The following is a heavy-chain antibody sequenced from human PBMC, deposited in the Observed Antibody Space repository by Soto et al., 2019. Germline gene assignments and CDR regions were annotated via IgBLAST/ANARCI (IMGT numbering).Heavy chain of an antibody. D-gene: IGHD6-19*01. J-gene: IGHJ4*02. CDR1: GFTFISYG. V-gene: IGHV3-30*03. CDR2: ISYDGSNK. Sequence: PEGSLRLSFATSGFTFISYGIQWVRQAPGKGLEWVAVISYDGSNKYYADSVKDRFTISRDNSKKTLYLQMNSLRADDTAVYYCVAGQYFFDYCGQGT. CDR3: VAGQYFFDY.